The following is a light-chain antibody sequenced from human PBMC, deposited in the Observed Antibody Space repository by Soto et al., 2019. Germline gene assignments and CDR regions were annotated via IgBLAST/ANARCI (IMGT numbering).Light chain of an antibody. CDR2: DAS. CDR1: QSISSH. Sequence: EIVLTQSPATLSLSPGERATLSCRASQSISSHLAWYQQKPGQAPRLLIYDASNRATGIPARFSGSGSGTDFTLTVSSLEPEDFAVYHCQQRSNWPLTFGGGTKVDI. V-gene: IGKV3-11*01. J-gene: IGKJ4*01. CDR3: QQRSNWPLT.